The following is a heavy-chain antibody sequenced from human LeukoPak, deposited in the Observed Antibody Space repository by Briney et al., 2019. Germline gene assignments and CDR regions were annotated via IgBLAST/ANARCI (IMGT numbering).Heavy chain of an antibody. CDR1: GGSISSRNW. CDR3: ARVTGYMVEDYFDS. Sequence: SETLSLTCAVSGGSISSRNWWSWVRQPPGKGLEWIGEIYHSGSTNYNPSLKSRVTISVDKSKNQFSLRLRSVTAADTAVYYCARVTGYMVEDYFDSWGQGTLVTVSS. CDR2: IYHSGST. V-gene: IGHV4-4*02. D-gene: IGHD6-13*01. J-gene: IGHJ4*02.